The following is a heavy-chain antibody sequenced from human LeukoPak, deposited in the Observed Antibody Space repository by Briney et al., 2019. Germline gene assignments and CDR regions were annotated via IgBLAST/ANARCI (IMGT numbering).Heavy chain of an antibody. CDR2: IYYSGST. CDR1: GGSISSGDYY. D-gene: IGHD3-3*01. Sequence: SQTLSLTCTVSGGSISSGDYYWSWIRQPPGKGLEWIGYIYYSGSTYYNPSLKSRVTISVDTSKNQFSLQLSSVTAADTAVYYCAREDFGVISNWFDPWGQGTLVTVSS. CDR3: AREDFGVISNWFDP. J-gene: IGHJ5*02. V-gene: IGHV4-30-4*08.